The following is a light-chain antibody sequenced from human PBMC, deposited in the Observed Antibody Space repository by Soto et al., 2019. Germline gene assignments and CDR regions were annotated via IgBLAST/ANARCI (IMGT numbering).Light chain of an antibody. CDR1: QSISTW. CDR3: QQYNNWPYT. CDR2: DAS. Sequence: GDRVTITCRASQSISTWLAWYQQKPGKAPKLLIYDASSLESGVPSSFSGSGSGTEFTLTISSLQPEDFASYYCQQYNNWPYTFGQGTKLEIK. V-gene: IGKV1-5*01. J-gene: IGKJ2*01.